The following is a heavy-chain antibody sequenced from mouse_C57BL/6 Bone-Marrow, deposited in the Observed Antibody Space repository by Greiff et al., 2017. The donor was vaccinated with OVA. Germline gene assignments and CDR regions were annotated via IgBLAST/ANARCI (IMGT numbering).Heavy chain of an antibody. CDR3: ASSRGNDYGSSYYAMDY. CDR1: GYTFTSYW. V-gene: IGHV1-50*01. D-gene: IGHD1-1*01. CDR2: IDPSDSCT. J-gene: IGHJ4*01. Sequence: QVQLQQPGAELVKPGASVKLSCKASGYTFTSYWMQWVKQRPGQGLEWIGEIDPSDSCTNYNQKFKGKATLTVDTSSSTAYMQLSSLTSEDSAVYSWASSRGNDYGSSYYAMDYWGQGTSVTVSS.